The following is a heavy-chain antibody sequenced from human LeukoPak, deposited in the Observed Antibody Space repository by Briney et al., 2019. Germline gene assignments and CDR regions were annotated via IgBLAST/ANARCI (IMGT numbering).Heavy chain of an antibody. CDR3: AREDYYNSGGYYLDY. Sequence: SETLSLTCTVSGYSISRGYSWGWIRQPPGKGLEWIGNIYPSGSTNYSPSLKSRVTISVDTSKNQFSLKLSSMTAADTAVYFCAREDYYNSGGYYLDYWGEGTLVTVSS. CDR2: IYPSGST. J-gene: IGHJ4*02. V-gene: IGHV4-38-2*02. CDR1: GYSISRGYS. D-gene: IGHD3-22*01.